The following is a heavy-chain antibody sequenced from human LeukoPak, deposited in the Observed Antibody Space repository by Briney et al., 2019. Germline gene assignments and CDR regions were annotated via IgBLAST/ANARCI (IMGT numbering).Heavy chain of an antibody. Sequence: GESLKISCKGFGYRFTSYWIGWVRRMPGKGLEWMGIIQPGDSDTRYSPFFQGQVTISVDRSISTAYLQWSSLKASDTAMYYCARLTSDSSGYWCFDPWGQGTLVTVSS. J-gene: IGHJ5*02. CDR3: ARLTSDSSGYWCFDP. D-gene: IGHD3-22*01. CDR2: IQPGDSDT. CDR1: GYRFTSYW. V-gene: IGHV5-51*01.